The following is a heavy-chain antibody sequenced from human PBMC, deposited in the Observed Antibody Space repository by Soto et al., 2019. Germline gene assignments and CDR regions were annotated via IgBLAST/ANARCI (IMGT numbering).Heavy chain of an antibody. Sequence: LSLTCTVSGGSISSGGYYWSWIRQHPGKGLEWIGYIYYSGSTYYNPSLKSRVTISVDTSKNQFSLKLSSVTAADTAVYYCARVTIFGVVPRYYFDYWGQGTLVTVSS. V-gene: IGHV4-31*03. J-gene: IGHJ4*02. D-gene: IGHD3-3*01. CDR3: ARVTIFGVVPRYYFDY. CDR2: IYYSGST. CDR1: GGSISSGGYY.